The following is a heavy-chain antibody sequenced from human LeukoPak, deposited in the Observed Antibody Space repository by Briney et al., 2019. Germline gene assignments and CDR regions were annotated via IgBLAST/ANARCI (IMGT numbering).Heavy chain of an antibody. J-gene: IGHJ4*02. CDR2: ISGSGGST. D-gene: IGHD2-8*01. V-gene: IGHV3-23*01. CDR3: AKDRQFVLMVYGQGLDY. CDR1: GFTFSSYA. Sequence: QSGGSLRLSCAASGFTFSSYAMSWVRQAPGKGLEWVSAISGSGGSTYYADSVKGRFTISRDNSKNTLYLQMNSLRAEDTAVYYCAKDRQFVLMVYGQGLDYWGQGALVTVSS.